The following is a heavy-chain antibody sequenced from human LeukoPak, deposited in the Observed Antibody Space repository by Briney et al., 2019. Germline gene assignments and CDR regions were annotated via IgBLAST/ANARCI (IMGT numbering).Heavy chain of an antibody. D-gene: IGHD4-23*01. CDR3: AKDPKSTVVTLDY. CDR1: GFTFSSYA. Sequence: GGSLRLSCAASGFTFSSYAMHWVRQAPGKGLEWVAVISYDGSNKYYADSVKGRFTISRDNSKNTLYLQMNSLRAEDTAVYYCAKDPKSTVVTLDYWGQGTLVTVSS. J-gene: IGHJ4*02. V-gene: IGHV3-30-3*01. CDR2: ISYDGSNK.